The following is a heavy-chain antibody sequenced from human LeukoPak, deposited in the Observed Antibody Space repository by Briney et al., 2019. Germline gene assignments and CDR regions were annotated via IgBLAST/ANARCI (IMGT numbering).Heavy chain of an antibody. D-gene: IGHD3-22*01. CDR1: GGSISSGGYY. Sequence: PSQTLSLTCTVSGGSISSGGYYWSWIRQHPGKGLEWIGYIYYSGSTNYNPSLKSRVTISVDTSKNQFSLKLSSVTAADTAVYYCARDQGYYDSSGYYYGWFDPWGQGTLVTVSS. J-gene: IGHJ5*02. CDR2: IYYSGST. CDR3: ARDQGYYDSSGYYYGWFDP. V-gene: IGHV4-31*03.